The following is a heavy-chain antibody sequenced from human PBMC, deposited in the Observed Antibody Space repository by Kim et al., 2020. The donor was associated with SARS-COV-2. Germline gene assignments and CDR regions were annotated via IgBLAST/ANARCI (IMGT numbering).Heavy chain of an antibody. V-gene: IGHV3-30*18. Sequence: GGSLRLSCAASGFTFSSYGMHWVRQAPGKGLEWVAVISYDGSNKYYADSVKGRFTISRDNSKNTLYLQMNSLRAEDTAVYYCAKTLYYYDSSADYWGQGTLVTVSS. D-gene: IGHD3-22*01. CDR1: GFTFSSYG. CDR2: ISYDGSNK. CDR3: AKTLYYYDSSADY. J-gene: IGHJ4*02.